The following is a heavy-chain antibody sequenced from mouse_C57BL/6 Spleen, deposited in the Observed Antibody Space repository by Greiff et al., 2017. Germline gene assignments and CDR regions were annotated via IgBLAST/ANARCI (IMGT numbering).Heavy chain of an antibody. J-gene: IGHJ2*01. D-gene: IGHD1-1*01. CDR2: IDPSDSYT. CDR1: GYTFTSYW. CDR3: ARFITFFDY. V-gene: IGHV1-50*01. Sequence: VQLQQPGAELVKPGASVKLSCKASGYTFTSYWMQWVKQRPGQGLEWIGEIDPSDSYTNYNQKFKGKATLTVDTSSSTAYMQLSSLTSEDSAVYYCARFITFFDYWGQGTTLTVSS.